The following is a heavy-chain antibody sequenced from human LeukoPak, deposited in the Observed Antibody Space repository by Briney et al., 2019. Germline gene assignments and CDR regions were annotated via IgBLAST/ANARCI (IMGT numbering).Heavy chain of an antibody. CDR3: ARTYCTNGVCNRKAFGI. Sequence: GGSLRLSCAASGFTFSSNSMNWVRQAPGKGLEWVSYITSSSTTTYYADSVKGRFITSRDNAKNSLYLQMNSLRAEDTAVYYCARTYCTNGVCNRKAFGIWGQRTMVTVSS. CDR1: GFTFSSNS. V-gene: IGHV3-48*01. CDR2: ITSSSTTT. D-gene: IGHD2-8*01. J-gene: IGHJ3*02.